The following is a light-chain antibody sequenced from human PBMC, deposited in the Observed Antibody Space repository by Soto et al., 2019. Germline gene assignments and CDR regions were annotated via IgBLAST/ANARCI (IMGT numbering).Light chain of an antibody. CDR1: QSVADN. Sequence: EVVMTQSPATLSVSPGERVTLSCRSSQSVADNLAWFQQKPGQGPRLLIYDASNRATGIPARFSGSGSGTDFTLTISSLEPEDFAVYYCQQRSNWPPEVTFGPGTKVDIK. CDR3: QQRSNWPPEVT. V-gene: IGKV3-11*01. CDR2: DAS. J-gene: IGKJ3*01.